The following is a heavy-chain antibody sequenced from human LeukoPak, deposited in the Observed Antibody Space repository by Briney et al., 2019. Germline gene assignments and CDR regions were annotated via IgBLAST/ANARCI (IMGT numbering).Heavy chain of an antibody. Sequence: ASVKVSCKASGGTFSSYAISWVRQAPGLGLEWMGGIIPIFGTANYAQKFQGRVTITADESTSTAYMELSSLRSEDTAVYYCARDRIAAAGNDAFDIWGQGTMVTVSS. V-gene: IGHV1-69*01. CDR3: ARDRIAAAGNDAFDI. D-gene: IGHD6-13*01. J-gene: IGHJ3*02. CDR1: GGTFSSYA. CDR2: IIPIFGTA.